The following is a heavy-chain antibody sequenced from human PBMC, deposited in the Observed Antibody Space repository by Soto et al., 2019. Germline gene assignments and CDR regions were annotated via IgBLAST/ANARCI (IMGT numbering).Heavy chain of an antibody. D-gene: IGHD1-20*01. Sequence: GGSLRLSCAASGFNVGAFAVNWVRQAPGKGLEWVSGISVSDAFIYYADSVRGRFSISRDASENILYLQMNSLRVDDTALYYCTRETVAAITGLDYWGQGTMVTVSS. CDR2: ISVSDAFI. CDR1: GFNVGAFA. V-gene: IGHV3-23*01. CDR3: TRETVAAITGLDY. J-gene: IGHJ4*02.